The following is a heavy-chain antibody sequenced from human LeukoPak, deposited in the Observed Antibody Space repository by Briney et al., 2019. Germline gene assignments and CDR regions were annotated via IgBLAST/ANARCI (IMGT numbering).Heavy chain of an antibody. CDR1: GFTFTAAW. J-gene: IGHJ4*02. V-gene: IGHV3-15*01. D-gene: IGHD4-17*01. CDR2: MKSKSDGGTT. CDR3: TSVGYGEYYFDN. Sequence: KPGGSLRLSCAVSGFTFTAAWMSWVRQAPGKGLEWVGHMKSKSDGGTTDYAAPVKGRFTISRDDLKTTLYLQMNSLKTEDTAVYYCTSVGYGEYYFDNWGQGTLVTVSS.